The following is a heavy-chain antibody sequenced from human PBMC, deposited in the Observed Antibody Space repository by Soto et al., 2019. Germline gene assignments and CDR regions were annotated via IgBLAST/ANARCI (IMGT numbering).Heavy chain of an antibody. Sequence: QVQLVESGGGVVQPGRSLRLSCAASGFTFSSYAMHWVRQAPGKGLEWVAVISYDGSNKYYADSVKGRFTISRDNSKNTLYLQMNSLRAEDTAVYYCARGHSSSWYGGDDYWGQGTLVTVSS. CDR1: GFTFSSYA. CDR3: ARGHSSSWYGGDDY. J-gene: IGHJ4*02. D-gene: IGHD6-13*01. CDR2: ISYDGSNK. V-gene: IGHV3-30*04.